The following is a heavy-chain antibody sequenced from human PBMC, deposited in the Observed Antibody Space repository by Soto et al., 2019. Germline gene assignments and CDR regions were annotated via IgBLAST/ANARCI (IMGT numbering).Heavy chain of an antibody. V-gene: IGHV3-11*01. D-gene: IGHD6-19*01. CDR3: ASSSRQWLDIFDY. J-gene: IGHJ4*02. CDR1: GFTFSYYY. CDR2: ISSSGSTI. Sequence: GGSLRLSCAASGFTFSYYYMIWIRQAPGKGLEWVSYISSSGSTIYYADSVKGRSTISRDNAKNSLYLQMNSLRAEDTAVYYCASSSRQWLDIFDYWGQGTLVTVSS.